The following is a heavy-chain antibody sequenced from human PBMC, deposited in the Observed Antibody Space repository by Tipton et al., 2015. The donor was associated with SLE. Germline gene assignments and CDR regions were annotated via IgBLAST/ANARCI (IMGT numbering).Heavy chain of an antibody. D-gene: IGHD2-21*01. CDR1: GDSISPFY. J-gene: IGHJ6*02. CDR3: ARGLLTWRGAIVGVDV. Sequence: QLVQSGPEVKPSETLSLTCTVSGDSISPFYWNWIRQPPGKGLEWIGYVHHRGSTTYNPSLKSRVTISLDTSKNQFSLKLTSVTAADTAVYYCARGLLTWRGAIVGVDVWGQGTTVNVSS. V-gene: IGHV4-59*08. CDR2: VHHRGST.